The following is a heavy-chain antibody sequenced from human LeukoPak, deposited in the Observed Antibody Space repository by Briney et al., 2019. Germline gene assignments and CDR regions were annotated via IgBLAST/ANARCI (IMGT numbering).Heavy chain of an antibody. CDR1: GGTFSSYS. CDR2: IIPILGIT. J-gene: IGHJ4*02. V-gene: IGHV1-69*04. Sequence: SVKVSCKVSGGTFSSYSISWVRQAAGQGLEWMGRIIPILGITNYAQKFQGRVTITADKSTSTAYMELSSLRSEDTAVYYCVREGLTYYYDSSGYYPYWGQGTLVTDSS. CDR3: VREGLTYYYDSSGYYPY. D-gene: IGHD3-22*01.